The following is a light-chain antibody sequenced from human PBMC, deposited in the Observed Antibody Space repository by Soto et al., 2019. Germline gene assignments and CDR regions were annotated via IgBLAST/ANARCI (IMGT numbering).Light chain of an antibody. J-gene: IGKJ2*01. V-gene: IGKV4-1*01. Sequence: DIVMTQSPDSLAVSLGERATINCKSSQSVLYSSNNKNYLAWYQQKPGQPPKLLIYWASTRESGVPDRFSGSGSGTDFPLTISSLQAEDVAVYHCQHYYSTPYTFGQGTKLEIK. CDR2: WAS. CDR3: QHYYSTPYT. CDR1: QSVLYSSNNKNY.